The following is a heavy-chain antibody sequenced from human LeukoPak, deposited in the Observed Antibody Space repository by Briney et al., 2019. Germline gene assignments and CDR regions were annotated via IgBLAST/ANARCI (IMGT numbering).Heavy chain of an antibody. D-gene: IGHD5-18*01. Sequence: GGSLRLSCAASGFTVSSNYMSWVRQAPGKGLEWVSVIYSGGSTYYADSVKGRFTISRDNSKNTLYLQMNSLRAEDTAVYYCAKDSKIQLWFRDYFDYWGQGTLVTVSS. CDR1: GFTVSSNY. V-gene: IGHV3-66*01. CDR2: IYSGGST. CDR3: AKDSKIQLWFRDYFDY. J-gene: IGHJ4*02.